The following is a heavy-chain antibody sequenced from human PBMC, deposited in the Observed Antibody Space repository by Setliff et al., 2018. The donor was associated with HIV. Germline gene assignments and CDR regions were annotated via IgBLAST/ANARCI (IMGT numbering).Heavy chain of an antibody. Sequence: ASVKVSCKASGYKFTSYYIHWVRQAPGQGLEWMGRINPSGGSTSYAQKFQGRVTMTTDTSTTTAFMELRSLKADDTGIYYCSRSGVPPYYYYGMDVWGQGT. J-gene: IGHJ6*02. CDR1: GYKFTSYY. V-gene: IGHV1-46*01. CDR2: INPSGGST. D-gene: IGHD3-10*01. CDR3: SRSGVPPYYYYGMDV.